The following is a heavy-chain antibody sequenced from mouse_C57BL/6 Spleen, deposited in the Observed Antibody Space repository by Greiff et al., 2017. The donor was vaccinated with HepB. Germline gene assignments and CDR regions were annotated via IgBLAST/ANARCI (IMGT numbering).Heavy chain of an antibody. CDR3: AREEAVTTAMDY. V-gene: IGHV1-52*01. J-gene: IGHJ4*01. CDR1: GYTFTSYW. D-gene: IGHD2-2*01. Sequence: QVQLKQPGAELVRPGSSVKLSCKASGYTFTSYWMHWVKQRPIQGLEWIGNIDPSDSETHYNQKFKDKATLTVDKSSSTAYMQLSSLTSEDSAVYYCAREEAVTTAMDYWGQGTSVTVSS. CDR2: IDPSDSET.